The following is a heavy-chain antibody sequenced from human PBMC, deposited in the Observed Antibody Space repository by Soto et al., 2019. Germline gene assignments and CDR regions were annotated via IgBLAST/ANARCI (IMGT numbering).Heavy chain of an antibody. V-gene: IGHV1-58*01. J-gene: IGHJ6*02. CDR2: IVVGSGNT. Sequence: SVKVSCKASGFTFTSSAVQWVRQARGQRLEWIGWIVVGSGNTNYAQKFQERVTITRDMSTSTAYMELSSLRSEDTAVYYCAAGVIVVVPAARLDGMDVWGQGTTVTVSS. CDR3: AAGVIVVVPAARLDGMDV. CDR1: GFTFTSSA. D-gene: IGHD2-2*01.